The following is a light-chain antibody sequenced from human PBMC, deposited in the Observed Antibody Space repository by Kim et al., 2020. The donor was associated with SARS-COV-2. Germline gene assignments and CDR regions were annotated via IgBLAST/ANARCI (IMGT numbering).Light chain of an antibody. V-gene: IGKV1-9*01. CDR1: QVISSY. Sequence: IQLTQSPSSLSASVGDRVTITCRASQVISSYLAWYQQQPGKAPKLLIYGAYTLQSGVTSRFSGSVSGSDFTPTISSLQPEDFSSYYCQQLIWFPYTFGQGTKLEI. CDR3: QQLIWFPYT. J-gene: IGKJ2*01. CDR2: GAY.